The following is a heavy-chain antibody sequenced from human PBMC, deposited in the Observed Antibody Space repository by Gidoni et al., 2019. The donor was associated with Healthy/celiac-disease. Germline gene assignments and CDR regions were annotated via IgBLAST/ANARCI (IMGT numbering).Heavy chain of an antibody. V-gene: IGHV4-61*01. D-gene: IGHD3-9*01. J-gene: IGHJ4*02. CDR2: IYYSGST. CDR1: GGSVRSGRYY. Sequence: QVQLQESGPGLVKPSETLSLTCTVSGGSVRSGRYYWSWIRQPPGKGLEWIGYIYYSGSTNYNPSLKSRVTISVDTSKNQFSLKLSSVTAADTAVYYCARGSGPTPFDWFPIFDYWGQGTLVTVSS. CDR3: ARGSGPTPFDWFPIFDY.